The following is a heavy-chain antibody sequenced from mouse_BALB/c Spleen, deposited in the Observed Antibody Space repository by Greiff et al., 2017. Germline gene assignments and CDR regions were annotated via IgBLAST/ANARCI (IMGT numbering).Heavy chain of an antibody. D-gene: IGHD2-1*01. CDR1: GYSITSGYY. CDR3: ARDYGKDYAMDY. J-gene: IGHJ4*01. V-gene: IGHV3-6*02. Sequence: ESGPGLVKPSQSLSLTCSVTGYSITSGYYWNWIRQFPGNKLEWMGYISYDGSNNYNPSLKNRISITRDTSKNQFFLKLNSVTTEDTATYYCARDYGKDYAMDYWGQGTSVTVSS. CDR2: ISYDGSN.